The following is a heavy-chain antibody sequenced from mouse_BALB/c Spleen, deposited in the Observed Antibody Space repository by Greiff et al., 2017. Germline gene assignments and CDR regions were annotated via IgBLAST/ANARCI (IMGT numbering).Heavy chain of an antibody. V-gene: IGHV1S137*01. Sequence: QVHVKQSGAELVRPGVSVKISCKGSGYTFTDYAMHWVKQSHAKSLEWIGVISTYYGDASYNQKFKGKATMTVDKSSSTAYMELARLTSEDSAIYYCASVGVSFAYWGQGTLVTVSA. CDR1: GYTFTDYA. J-gene: IGHJ3*01. CDR2: ISTYYGDA. CDR3: ASVGVSFAY.